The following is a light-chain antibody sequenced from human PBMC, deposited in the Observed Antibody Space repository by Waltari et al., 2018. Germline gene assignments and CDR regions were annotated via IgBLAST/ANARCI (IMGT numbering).Light chain of an antibody. CDR1: SSEVGGYNY. Sequence: QSALTQPASVSGSPGQSITISCTGTSSEVGGYNYVSWYQQHPGKAPKLMIYEVSNRPSGVSNRFSGSKSGNTASLTISGLQAEDEADYYCSSYTSSSTLWVVGGGTKLTVL. J-gene: IGLJ3*02. CDR2: EVS. V-gene: IGLV2-14*01. CDR3: SSYTSSSTLWV.